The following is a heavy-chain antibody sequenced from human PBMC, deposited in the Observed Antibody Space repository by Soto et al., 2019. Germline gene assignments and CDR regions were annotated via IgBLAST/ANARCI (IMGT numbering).Heavy chain of an antibody. J-gene: IGHJ4*02. V-gene: IGHV1-18*01. D-gene: IGHD3-22*01. CDR1: GYTFTSYG. CDR3: ASDPLPSEYADSVEVYAYYDH. CDR2: ISAYNGNT. Sequence: ASVKVSCKAYGYTFTSYGISWVRLAPGQGLKWMGWISAYNGNTNYAQKVQGRVTMTTDTSTSTAYMELRSLRSDDTAVDYCASDPLPSEYADSVEVYAYYDHWGEGALV.